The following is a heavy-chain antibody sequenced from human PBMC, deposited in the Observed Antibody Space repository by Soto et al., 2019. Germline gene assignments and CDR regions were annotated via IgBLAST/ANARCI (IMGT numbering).Heavy chain of an antibody. CDR3: ASRRGDSGFDY. D-gene: IGHD5-12*01. CDR2: IYYSGST. J-gene: IGHJ4*02. Sequence: SEPRSVTCSVWEGSSCRGGYYCSRIRQHPGKGLEWIGYIYYSGSTYYIPSLKSRVNISVDTSKNQFSLKLSSVTAADTAVYYCASRRGDSGFDYWGQGTLVTVSS. CDR1: EGSSCRGGYY. V-gene: IGHV4-31*02.